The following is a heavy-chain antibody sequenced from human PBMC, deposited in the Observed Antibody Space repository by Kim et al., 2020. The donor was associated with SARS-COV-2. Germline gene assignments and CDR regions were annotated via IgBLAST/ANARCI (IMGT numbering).Heavy chain of an antibody. CDR3: ARGGSCSRSICDSYMDV. V-gene: IGHV3-30*07. J-gene: IGHJ6*03. Sequence: LKGQFTISRDNSKNTVYLQMDSLRADDTAVYFCARGGSCSRSICDSYMDVWGQGTTVIVSS. D-gene: IGHD2-15*01.